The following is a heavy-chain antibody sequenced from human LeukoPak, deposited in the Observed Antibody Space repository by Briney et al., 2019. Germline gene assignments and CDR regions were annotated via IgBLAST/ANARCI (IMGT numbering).Heavy chain of an antibody. J-gene: IGHJ4*02. CDR3: ARGADYDYVWGSYRNYFDY. CDR2: ISAGNGNT. V-gene: IGHV1-3*01. CDR1: GYTFTSYA. Sequence: ASVKVSCKASGYTFTSYAIHWVRQAPGQRLEWMGWISAGNGNTKYSQNFQGRVTFISNTSATTAFMELSSLRSEDAAVYYCARGADYDYVWGSYRNYFDYWGQGTLVTVSS. D-gene: IGHD3-16*02.